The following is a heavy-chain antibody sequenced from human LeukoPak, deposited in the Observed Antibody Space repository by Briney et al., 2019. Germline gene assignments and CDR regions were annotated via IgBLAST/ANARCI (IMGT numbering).Heavy chain of an antibody. V-gene: IGHV3-23*01. J-gene: IGHJ4*02. Sequence: GGSLRHSCAASGFTFSSYGLSWVRQAPGKGLEWVSVISNSGGRTDYADSEKGRFTISRDNYKNTLYLQMNSLRAEDTAVYYCAKVPLRSGWKVFDYWGQGTLVTVSS. CDR1: GFTFSSYG. D-gene: IGHD6-19*01. CDR2: ISNSGGRT. CDR3: AKVPLRSGWKVFDY.